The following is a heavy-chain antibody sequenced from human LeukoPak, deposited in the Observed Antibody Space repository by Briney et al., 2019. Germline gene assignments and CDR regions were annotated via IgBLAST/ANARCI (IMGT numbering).Heavy chain of an antibody. D-gene: IGHD4-17*01. J-gene: IGHJ3*02. V-gene: IGHV3-48*01. CDR3: VRNDGDDAFDI. CDR1: GFTFSAYS. Sequence: PGGSLRLSCAASGFTFSAYSMNWFRQAPGRGLEWVSYISSISTTIYYKDSVEGRFTVSRDNAKNSLYLHMTSLRAEDTAVYYCVRNDGDDAFDIWGQGTMVTVSS. CDR2: ISSISTTI.